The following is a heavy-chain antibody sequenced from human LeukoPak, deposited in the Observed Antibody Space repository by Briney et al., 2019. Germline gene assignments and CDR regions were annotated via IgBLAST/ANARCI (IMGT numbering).Heavy chain of an antibody. V-gene: IGHV1-46*01. CDR3: ARDMLAVPSNWFDP. D-gene: IGHD2-8*01. J-gene: IGHJ5*02. Sequence: GASVKVSCKASGYTFTSYYIHWVRQAPGRGVEWMGGINPSGGGTSYAQKFQGRVTMTRDTSTSTVYMDLRSLRSEDTAVYFCARDMLAVPSNWFDPWGQGTLVTVSS. CDR1: GYTFTSYY. CDR2: INPSGGGT.